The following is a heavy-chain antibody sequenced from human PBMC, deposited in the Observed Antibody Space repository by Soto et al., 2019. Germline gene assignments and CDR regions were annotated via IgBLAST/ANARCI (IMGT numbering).Heavy chain of an antibody. CDR2: INAGNGNT. Sequence: ASVKVSCKASGYTFTSYAIHWVRQAPGQSLEWMGWINAGNGNTKYSQNFQGRVTITRDTSASTVYLELSSLRSEDTAVYYCARNRIALEVLGGRYGMDVWGQGTTVTVSS. CDR1: GYTFTSYA. J-gene: IGHJ6*02. CDR3: ARNRIALEVLGGRYGMDV. D-gene: IGHD1-1*01. V-gene: IGHV1-3*01.